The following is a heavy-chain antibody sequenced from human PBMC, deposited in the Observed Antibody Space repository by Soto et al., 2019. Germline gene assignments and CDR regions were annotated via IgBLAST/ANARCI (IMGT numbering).Heavy chain of an antibody. V-gene: IGHV5-51*01. CDR1: GYGFTSYW. D-gene: IGHD3-10*01. CDR2: IYPGDSDT. J-gene: IGHJ5*02. Sequence: GESLKISCKGSGYGFTSYWIGWVRQMPGKGLEWMGIIYPGDSDTRYSPSFQGQVTISADKSISTAFLQWSSLKASDTAMYYCARLYYGSGSYYAKGFDPWGQGTLVTVSS. CDR3: ARLYYGSGSYYAKGFDP.